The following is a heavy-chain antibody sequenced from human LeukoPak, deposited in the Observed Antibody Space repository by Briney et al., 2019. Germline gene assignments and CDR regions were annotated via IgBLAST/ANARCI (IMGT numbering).Heavy chain of an antibody. CDR1: GGSFSGYY. CDR3: ARVGYSSSWRYYYYYYMDV. D-gene: IGHD6-13*01. Sequence: SETLSLTCAVYGGSFSGYYWSWIRQPPGKGLEWIGSIYYSGSTYYNPSLKSRVTISVDTSKNQFSLKLSSVTAADTAVYYCARVGYSSSWRYYYYYYMDVWGKGTTVTVSS. V-gene: IGHV4-34*01. CDR2: IYYSGST. J-gene: IGHJ6*03.